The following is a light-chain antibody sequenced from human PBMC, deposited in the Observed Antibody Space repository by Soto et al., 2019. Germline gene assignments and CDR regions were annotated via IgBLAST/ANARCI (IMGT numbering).Light chain of an antibody. Sequence: EIVLTQSPGTLSLSPGESATLSCRASQSVTSNYLAWYQQKPGQAPRLLIHGASSRASGIPDRFSGSGSGTDFSLTISRLEPEDFAVYHCQQCGSSPPSIFGQGTRLEIK. J-gene: IGKJ5*01. CDR3: QQCGSSPPSI. CDR2: GAS. V-gene: IGKV3-20*01. CDR1: QSVTSNY.